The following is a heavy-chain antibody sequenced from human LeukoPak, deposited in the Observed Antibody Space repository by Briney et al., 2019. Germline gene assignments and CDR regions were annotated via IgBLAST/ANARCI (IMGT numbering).Heavy chain of an antibody. CDR1: GGSISSYY. D-gene: IGHD1-26*01. Sequence: PSETLSLTCTVSGGSISSYYWSWIRQPPGKGLEWIGYIYYSGSTNYNPSLKSRVTISVDTPKNQFSLKLSSVTAADTAVYYCASNKYSGSYYFDYWGQGTLVTVSS. CDR2: IYYSGST. V-gene: IGHV4-59*01. J-gene: IGHJ4*02. CDR3: ASNKYSGSYYFDY.